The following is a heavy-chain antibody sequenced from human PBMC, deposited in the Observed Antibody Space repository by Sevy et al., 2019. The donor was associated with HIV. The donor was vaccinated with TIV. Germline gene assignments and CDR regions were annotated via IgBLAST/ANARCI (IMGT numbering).Heavy chain of an antibody. CDR3: TAGVGASDFDY. V-gene: IGHV3-15*01. CDR1: GFTFSNAW. J-gene: IGHJ4*02. Sequence: GGSLRLSCAASGFTFSNAWMSWVRQAPGKGLEWVGRIKSKTEGATRDFAAPVKGRLLISRDDSINTVYLQMNSLKTEDTAVYYCTAGVGASDFDYWGQGTLVTVSS. CDR2: IKSKTEGATR. D-gene: IGHD1-26*01.